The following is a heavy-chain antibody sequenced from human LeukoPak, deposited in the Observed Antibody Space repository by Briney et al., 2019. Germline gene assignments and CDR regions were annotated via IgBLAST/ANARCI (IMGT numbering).Heavy chain of an antibody. Sequence: PSETLSLTCAVYGVSFSGYYWSWIRQPPGKGLEWIGEINHSGSTNYNPSLKSRVTISVDTSKNQFSLKLSSVTAADTAVYYCARVLVSGSYYRVYYFDYWGQGTLVTVSS. CDR1: GVSFSGYY. CDR2: INHSGST. D-gene: IGHD1-26*01. V-gene: IGHV4-34*01. CDR3: ARVLVSGSYYRVYYFDY. J-gene: IGHJ4*02.